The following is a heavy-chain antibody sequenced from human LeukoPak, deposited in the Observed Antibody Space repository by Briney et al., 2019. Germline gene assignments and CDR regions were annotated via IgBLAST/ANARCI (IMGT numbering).Heavy chain of an antibody. CDR2: IYYSGST. CDR1: GVSITRRSDY. V-gene: IGHV4-39*01. D-gene: IGHD1-26*01. Sequence: SETLSLTCTVTGVSITRRSDYWGWVRQPPGKGLEWIGSIYYSGSTYYNPSFKSRVTISVDTSRNQFSLQLSYVTAADTAVYYCARNESVLGTTGLNDFFDDWGQGSLVTVSS. J-gene: IGHJ4*02. CDR3: ARNESVLGTTGLNDFFDD.